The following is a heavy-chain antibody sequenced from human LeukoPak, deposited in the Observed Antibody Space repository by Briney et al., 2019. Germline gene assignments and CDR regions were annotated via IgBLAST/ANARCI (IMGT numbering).Heavy chain of an antibody. D-gene: IGHD3/OR15-3a*01. J-gene: IGHJ4*02. V-gene: IGHV3-9*01. CDR3: AREYRARTGSLDY. CDR2: ISWNSGNI. CDR1: GFTFDDYA. Sequence: GGSLRLSCAASGFTFDDYAMHWVRQAPGKGLEWVSGISWNSGNIGYADSVKGRFTISRDNSKNTLYLQINSLRAEDTAVYYCAREYRARTGSLDYWGQGTLVTVSS.